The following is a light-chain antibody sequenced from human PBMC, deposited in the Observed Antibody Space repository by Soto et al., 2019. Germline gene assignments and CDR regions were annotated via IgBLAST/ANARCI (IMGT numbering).Light chain of an antibody. CDR2: DAS. V-gene: IGKV1-39*01. CDR1: QSISSW. CDR3: QQSYSTPGT. Sequence: DIQMTQSPSTLSASVGDRVTVTCRASQSISSWLAWYQQKPGKAPKLLIYDASSLESGVPSRFSGSGSGTDFTLTISSLQPEDFATYYCQQSYSTPGTFGQGTKVDIK. J-gene: IGKJ1*01.